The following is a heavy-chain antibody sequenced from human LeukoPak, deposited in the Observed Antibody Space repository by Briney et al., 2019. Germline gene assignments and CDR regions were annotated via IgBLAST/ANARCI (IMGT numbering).Heavy chain of an antibody. V-gene: IGHV3-23*01. CDR3: AKDPGVVPAHYSDY. Sequence: PGGSLRLSCAASGFTFSSYAMNWVRQAPGKGLEWVSGTGSTGVSTFYADSVKGRFTVSRDNSKNTPSLQMNSLRAEDTAVYYCAKDPGVVPAHYSDYWGQGTLVTVSS. CDR1: GFTFSSYA. CDR2: TGSTGVST. D-gene: IGHD2-2*01. J-gene: IGHJ4*02.